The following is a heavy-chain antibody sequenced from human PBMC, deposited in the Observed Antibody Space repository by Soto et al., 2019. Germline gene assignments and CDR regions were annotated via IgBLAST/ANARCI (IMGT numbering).Heavy chain of an antibody. CDR3: TTVSYITTLTVRFDY. CDR1: GFTFSNAW. CDR2: VKSKNDGGTT. D-gene: IGHD3-22*01. V-gene: IGHV3-15*07. Sequence: GGSLRISCAASGFTFSNAWINWVRQTPGRGLEWVGRVKSKNDGGTTDFAAPVKGRFAISRDDSKNMVYLEMNSLQTEDTAMYYCTTVSYITTLTVRFDYWGHGTLVTVSS. J-gene: IGHJ4*01.